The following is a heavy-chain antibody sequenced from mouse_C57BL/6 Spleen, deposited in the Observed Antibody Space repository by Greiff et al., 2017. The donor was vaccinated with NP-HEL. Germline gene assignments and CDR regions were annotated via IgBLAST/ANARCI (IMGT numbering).Heavy chain of an antibody. J-gene: IGHJ2*01. D-gene: IGHD1-1*01. Sequence: QVQLQQSGAELVKPGASVKMSCKASGYTFTSYWITWVKQRPGQGLEWIGDIYPGSGSTNYNEKFKSKATLTVDTSSSTAYMQLSSLTSEDSAVYYCAIDYGSSPYFDYWGQGTTLTVSS. CDR2: IYPGSGST. CDR3: AIDYGSSPYFDY. V-gene: IGHV1-55*01. CDR1: GYTFTSYW.